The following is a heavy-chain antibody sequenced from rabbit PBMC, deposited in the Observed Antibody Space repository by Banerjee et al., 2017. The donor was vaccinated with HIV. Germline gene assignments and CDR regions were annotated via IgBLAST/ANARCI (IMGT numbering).Heavy chain of an antibody. V-gene: IGHV1S40*01. Sequence: QSLEESGGDLVKPGTSLTLTCTASGFSFSSGYWICWVRQAPGKGLEWIACIYGGSVGSTYYASWAKGRFTISKTSSTTVTLQMTSLTAADTATYFCARDTGSSFSSYGMDLWGPGTLVTVS. CDR1: GFSFSSGYW. J-gene: IGHJ6*01. CDR2: IYGGSVGST. CDR3: ARDTGSSFSSYGMDL. D-gene: IGHD8-1*01.